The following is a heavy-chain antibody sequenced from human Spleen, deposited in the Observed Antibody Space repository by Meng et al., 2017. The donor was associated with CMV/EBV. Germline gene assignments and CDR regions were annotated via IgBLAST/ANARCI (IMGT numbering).Heavy chain of an antibody. CDR2: IYYSGNT. J-gene: IGHJ4*02. CDR3: ARASYHESSGYWGAYSDY. Sequence: LRLSCTVSGGSISSGDYYWSWVRQPPGKGLEWIGYIYYSGNTYYKPSLKSRLIISLDTSKSQFFLKLNSVTAADTAVYYCARASYHESSGYWGAYSDYWGQGTLVTVSS. D-gene: IGHD3-22*01. V-gene: IGHV4-30-4*08. CDR1: GGSISSGDYY.